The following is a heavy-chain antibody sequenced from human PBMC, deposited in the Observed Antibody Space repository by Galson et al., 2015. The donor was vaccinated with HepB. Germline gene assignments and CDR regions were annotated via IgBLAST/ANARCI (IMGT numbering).Heavy chain of an antibody. Sequence: SVKVSCKASGDAFTSYAISWVRQAPGQGLEWMGWIIPYYGNTNYAQKFQGRVTITTDTSTSTAYMELRSLRSDDTAVYYCARSSAWEILLDYWGQGTLVTVSS. J-gene: IGHJ4*02. V-gene: IGHV1-18*01. D-gene: IGHD1-26*01. CDR3: ARSSAWEILLDY. CDR2: IIPYYGNT. CDR1: GDAFTSYA.